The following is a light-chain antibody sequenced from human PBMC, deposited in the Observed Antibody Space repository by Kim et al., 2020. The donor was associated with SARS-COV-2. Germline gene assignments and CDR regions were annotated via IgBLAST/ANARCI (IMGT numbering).Light chain of an antibody. J-gene: IGKJ2*01. Sequence: CVSPGERAPLSGRASQSVSTNLAWYQQKPGQAPRLVIYGASTRATGIPAGFSGSGSGTEFTLTISSLQSEDFAVYYCQQYNNWPYTFGQGTKLEIK. CDR3: QQYNNWPYT. CDR1: QSVSTN. CDR2: GAS. V-gene: IGKV3-15*01.